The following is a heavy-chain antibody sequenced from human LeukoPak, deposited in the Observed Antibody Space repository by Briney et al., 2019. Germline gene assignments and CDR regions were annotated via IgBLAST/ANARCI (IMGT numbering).Heavy chain of an antibody. D-gene: IGHD6-19*01. CDR1: GFTFDDYA. CDR3: AEDRGYSYGSPPGIAVAGTDY. CDR2: ISWNSGSI. V-gene: IGHV3-9*01. J-gene: IGHJ4*02. Sequence: SRSLRLSCAASGFTFDDYAMHWVRQAPGKGLEWVSGISWNSGSIGYADSVKGRFTISRDNAKNSLYLQMNSLRAEDTALYYCAEDRGYSYGSPPGIAVAGTDYWGQGTLVTVSS.